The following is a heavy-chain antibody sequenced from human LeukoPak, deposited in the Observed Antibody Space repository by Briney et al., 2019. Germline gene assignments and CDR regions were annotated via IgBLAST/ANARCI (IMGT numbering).Heavy chain of an antibody. Sequence: ASVKVSCKASGYSFTSYYMHWVRQAPGQGLEWMGFINPSGSSAAYAQKFQGRLTMTRDMFTSTAYMELRSLRSDDTAVYYCARKLLKWELDYWGQGTLVTVSS. D-gene: IGHD1-26*01. CDR3: ARKLLKWELDY. CDR1: GYSFTSYY. V-gene: IGHV1-46*01. CDR2: INPSGSSA. J-gene: IGHJ4*02.